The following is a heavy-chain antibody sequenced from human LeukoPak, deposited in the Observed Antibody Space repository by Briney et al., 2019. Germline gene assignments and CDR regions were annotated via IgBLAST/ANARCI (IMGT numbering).Heavy chain of an antibody. CDR3: ARDLGYCTNGVCHTRFDY. Sequence: GGSLRLSCAASGFTYSNSAMSWVRQAPGKGLEWVSTISGSGGSTYYADSVKGRFTISRDNSKNTLYLQMNSLRAEDTAIYYCARDLGYCTNGVCHTRFDYWGQGTLVAVSS. V-gene: IGHV3-23*01. J-gene: IGHJ4*02. CDR1: GFTYSNSA. CDR2: ISGSGGST. D-gene: IGHD2-8*01.